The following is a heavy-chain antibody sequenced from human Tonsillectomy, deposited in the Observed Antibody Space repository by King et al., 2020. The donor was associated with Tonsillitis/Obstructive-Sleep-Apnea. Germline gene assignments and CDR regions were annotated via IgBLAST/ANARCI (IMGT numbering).Heavy chain of an antibody. CDR3: ARHGYSSSWSHFDY. CDR2: IYYSGST. CDR1: GGSISSYY. D-gene: IGHD6-13*01. Sequence: QLQESGPGLVKPSETRSLTCTVSGGSISSYYWSWIRQPPGKGLEWIGYIYYSGSTNYNPSLKSRVTISVDTSKNQFSLKLSSVTAADTAVYYCARHGYSSSWSHFDYWGQGTLVTVSS. V-gene: IGHV4-59*08. J-gene: IGHJ4*02.